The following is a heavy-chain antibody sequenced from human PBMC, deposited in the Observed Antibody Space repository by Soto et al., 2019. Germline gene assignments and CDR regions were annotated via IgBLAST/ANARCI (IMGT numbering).Heavy chain of an antibody. CDR1: GFTFSSYG. V-gene: IGHV3-33*01. D-gene: IGHD3-22*01. J-gene: IGHJ4*02. CDR3: ARDTDDSSGSYLDY. CDR2: IWYDGSNK. Sequence: QVQLVESGGGVVQPGRSLRLSCAASGFTFSSYGMHWVRQAPGKGLEWVAVIWYDGSNKYYADSVKGRFTISRDNSKNTLYLQMNSLRAEDTAVYYCARDTDDSSGSYLDYWGQGTLVTVSS.